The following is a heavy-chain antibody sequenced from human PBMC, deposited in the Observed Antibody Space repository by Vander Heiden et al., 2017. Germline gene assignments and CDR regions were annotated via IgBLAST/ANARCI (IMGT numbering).Heavy chain of an antibody. Sequence: EVQLVESGGGLVQPGGSLRLSCAASGSTFSGYWMCWVRQAPGKGLEWVANIKQDGSEKYYVDSVKGRFTISRDNAKNSLYLQMNSLRAEDTAVYYCARGGRGYSYRGAFDIWGQGTMVTVSS. CDR3: ARGGRGYSYRGAFDI. CDR1: GSTFSGYW. J-gene: IGHJ3*02. CDR2: IKQDGSEK. V-gene: IGHV3-7*01. D-gene: IGHD5-18*01.